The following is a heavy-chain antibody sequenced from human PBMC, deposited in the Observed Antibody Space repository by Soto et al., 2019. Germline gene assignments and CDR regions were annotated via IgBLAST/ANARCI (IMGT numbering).Heavy chain of an antibody. V-gene: IGHV4-34*01. CDR3: ARHEAAWPAFDY. D-gene: IGHD6-13*01. CDR2: INHSGST. Sequence: SETLSLTCAVYGGSFSGYYWSWIRQPPGKGLEWIGEINHSGSTNYNPSLKSRVTISVDTSKNQFSLKLSSVTAADTAVYYCARHEAAWPAFDYWGQGTLVTVSS. CDR1: GGSFSGYY. J-gene: IGHJ4*02.